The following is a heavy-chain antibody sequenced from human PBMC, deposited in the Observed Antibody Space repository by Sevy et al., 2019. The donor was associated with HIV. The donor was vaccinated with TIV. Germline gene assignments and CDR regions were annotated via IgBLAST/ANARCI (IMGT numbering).Heavy chain of an antibody. Sequence: GGSLRRSCAASGFTFSSHGMHWVRQAPGKGLEWVAVMSYDGSYKSYGDSVKGRFTISRDDSKNTLYLQMNSLRPEDTAMYYCARDSGYSINWYPAYWGQGTLVTVSS. CDR1: GFTFSSHG. J-gene: IGHJ4*02. V-gene: IGHV3-30*03. CDR3: ARDSGYSINWYPAY. CDR2: MSYDGSYK. D-gene: IGHD6-13*01.